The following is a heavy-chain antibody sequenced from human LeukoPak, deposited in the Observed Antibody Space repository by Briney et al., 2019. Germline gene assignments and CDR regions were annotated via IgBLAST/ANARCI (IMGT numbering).Heavy chain of an antibody. V-gene: IGHV4-34*01. CDR2: INHRGDT. J-gene: IGHJ4*03. CDR1: GESFSAYY. Sequence: SETLSLTCAVYGESFSAYYWSWIRQSPGKGLEWIAEINHRGDTNYNPSVKSRVTISIDTSKNQFSLKVRSLTAADTAVYYCARGPTTSETGYFDFWGQGTLVTVSS. CDR3: ARGPTTSETGYFDF. D-gene: IGHD1-1*01.